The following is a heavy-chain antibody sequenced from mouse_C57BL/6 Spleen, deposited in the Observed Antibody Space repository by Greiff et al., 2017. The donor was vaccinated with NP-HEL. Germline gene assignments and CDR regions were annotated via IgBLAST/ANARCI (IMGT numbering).Heavy chain of an antibody. CDR2: ISNGGGST. CDR1: GFTFSDYY. J-gene: IGHJ2*01. V-gene: IGHV5-12*01. CDR3: ARLAAYYYGSSGGYYFDN. D-gene: IGHD1-1*01. Sequence: EVKLVESGGGLVQPGGSLKLSCAASGFTFSDYYMYWVRQTPEKRLEWVAYISNGGGSTYYPDTVKGRFTISRDNAKNTLYLQMSRLKSEDTAMYYCARLAAYYYGSSGGYYFDNWGQGTTLTVSS.